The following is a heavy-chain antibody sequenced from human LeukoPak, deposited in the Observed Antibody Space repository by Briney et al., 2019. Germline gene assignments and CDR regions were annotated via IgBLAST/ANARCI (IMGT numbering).Heavy chain of an antibody. CDR2: IKQDGSEK. D-gene: IGHD4-23*01. CDR1: GFTFSSYW. V-gene: IGHV3-7*01. CDR3: AKDVYGDYGGLDY. J-gene: IGHJ4*02. Sequence: PGGSLRLSCAASGFTFSSYWISWVRQAPGKGLEWVANIKQDGSEKYYVDSVKGRFTISRDNAKNSLYLQMNSLRAEDTAVYYCAKDVYGDYGGLDYWGQGTLVTVSS.